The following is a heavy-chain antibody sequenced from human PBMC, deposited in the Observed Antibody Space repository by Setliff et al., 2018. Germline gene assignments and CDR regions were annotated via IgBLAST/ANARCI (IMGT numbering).Heavy chain of an antibody. CDR3: ARSPSSGWSDYYYYYMDV. CDR2: IYTDGST. J-gene: IGHJ6*03. D-gene: IGHD6-19*01. Sequence: TSETLSLTCTVSGDSISRAKYYWSWIRQSAGKGLECLGRIYTDGSTKYNPSLESRAAISVDSSKNQFSLKLSSVTAADTAVYYCARSPSSGWSDYYYYYMDVWGKGTTVTVSS. CDR1: GDSISRAKYY. V-gene: IGHV4-61*02.